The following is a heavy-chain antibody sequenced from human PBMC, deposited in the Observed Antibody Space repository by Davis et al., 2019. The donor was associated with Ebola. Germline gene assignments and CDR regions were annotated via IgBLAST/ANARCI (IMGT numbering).Heavy chain of an antibody. CDR1: GFIFSNYW. V-gene: IGHV3-7*03. J-gene: IGHJ4*02. Sequence: GGSLRLSCAASGFIFSNYWMSWVRQAPGKGPEWVAIIKPDGGEKYYVDSVKGRFTISRDNAKNSLYLQMNSLRAEDTAVYYCAREASGLDYWGQGTLVTVSS. D-gene: IGHD5-12*01. CDR2: IKPDGGEK. CDR3: AREASGLDY.